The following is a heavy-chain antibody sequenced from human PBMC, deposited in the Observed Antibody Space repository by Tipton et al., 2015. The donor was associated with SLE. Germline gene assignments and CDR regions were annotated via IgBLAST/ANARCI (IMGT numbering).Heavy chain of an antibody. J-gene: IGHJ4*02. CDR2: IHHSGST. CDR3: ASSPGVTLFQVVTYFDL. D-gene: IGHD3-3*01. CDR1: RGSISGNY. V-gene: IGHV4-59*08. Sequence: TLSLTCTVSRGSISGNYWSWIRQPPGKGLEWIGYIHHSGSTNYNPSLKSRVTISIDTSKNQFSLNLSSVTAADTAVYYCASSPGVTLFQVVTYFDLWGQGILVTVSS.